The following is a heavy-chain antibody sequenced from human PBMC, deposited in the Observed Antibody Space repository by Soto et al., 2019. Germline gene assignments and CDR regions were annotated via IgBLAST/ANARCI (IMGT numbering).Heavy chain of an antibody. CDR1: GFTVSSNY. CDR2: IYSGGST. D-gene: IGHD6-19*01. CDR3: AREGRGWHYFDY. Sequence: PGGSLRLSCAASGFTVSSNYMSWVRQAPGKGLEWVSVIYSGGSTYCADSVKGRFTISRDNSKNTLYLKMNSLRAEDTAVYYCAREGRGWHYFDYWGQGTLVTVSS. V-gene: IGHV3-53*01. J-gene: IGHJ4*02.